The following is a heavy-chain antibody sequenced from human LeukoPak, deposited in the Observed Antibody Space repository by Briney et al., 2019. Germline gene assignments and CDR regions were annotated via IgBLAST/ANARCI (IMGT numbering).Heavy chain of an antibody. D-gene: IGHD2-2*01. V-gene: IGHV3-21*01. CDR2: ISSSSSYI. Sequence: PGGSLRLSCAASGFTFSSYWMSWVRQAPGKGLEWVSSISSSSSYIYYADSVKGRFTISRDNAKNSLYLQMNSLRAEDTAVYYCARGVPAAILSYYYYYMDVWGKGATVTVSS. CDR1: GFTFSSYW. CDR3: ARGVPAAILSYYYYYMDV. J-gene: IGHJ6*03.